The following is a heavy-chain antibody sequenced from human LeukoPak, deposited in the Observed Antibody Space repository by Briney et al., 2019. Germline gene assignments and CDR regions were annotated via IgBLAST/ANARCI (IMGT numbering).Heavy chain of an antibody. V-gene: IGHV3-30*02. D-gene: IGHD1-26*01. CDR2: IRYDGSNK. J-gene: IGHJ4*02. CDR3: AKVRYRSGSYHYFDY. Sequence: PGGSLRLYCAASGFTFSGYGMHWVRQAPGKGLEWVAFIRYDGSNKYYADSVKGRFTISRDNSKNTLYLQMNSLRAEDTAVYYCAKVRYRSGSYHYFDYWGQGTLVTVSS. CDR1: GFTFSGYG.